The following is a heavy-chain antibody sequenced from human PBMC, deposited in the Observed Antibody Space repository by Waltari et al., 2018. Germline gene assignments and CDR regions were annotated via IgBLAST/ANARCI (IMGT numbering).Heavy chain of an antibody. D-gene: IGHD1-20*01. CDR2: IKPDGTEE. Sequence: QLVESGGGLVQPGGSLRLSCVVSGFPFSSYWMSWFRQTPGKGLEWVANIKPDGTEEYYVDYVKGRFTISRDNAKNSLYLQMNSLRAEDTAVYYCARDDGIRTVDYWGQGTLVTVSS. J-gene: IGHJ4*02. V-gene: IGHV3-7*01. CDR3: ARDDGIRTVDY. CDR1: GFPFSSYW.